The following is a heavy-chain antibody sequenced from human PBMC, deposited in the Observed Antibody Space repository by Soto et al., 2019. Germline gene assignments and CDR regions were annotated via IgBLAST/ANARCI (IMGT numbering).Heavy chain of an antibody. D-gene: IGHD6-25*01. CDR1: GASIRSTDSY. CDR3: VRTARGRGAGPHWFER. Sequence: SQTLPLTCTVCGASIRSTDSYWSWIRQAPGKGLECIGYAYYTGSTYYNRSLMSRLTISVYSSKYQFSLKLTSATAAEPGGSNSVRTARGRGAGPHWFERLGQGTQSVVSS. CDR2: AYYTGST. J-gene: IGHJ5*02. V-gene: IGHV4-30-4*01.